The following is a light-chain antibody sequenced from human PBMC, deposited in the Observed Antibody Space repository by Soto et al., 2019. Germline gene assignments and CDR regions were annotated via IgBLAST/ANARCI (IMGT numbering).Light chain of an antibody. Sequence: IVLTQTPLSLTVTPGQPASISCKSSQSLAHSDGDTYLNWLQQRPGQPPRLLIYKTSNRFSGVPDRFSGSGAGTDFTLKISKVEAEDVGVYYCVEAVRLPHAFGQGTKVEIK. CDR3: VEAVRLPHA. CDR1: QSLAHSDGDTY. V-gene: IGKV2-24*01. J-gene: IGKJ1*01. CDR2: KTS.